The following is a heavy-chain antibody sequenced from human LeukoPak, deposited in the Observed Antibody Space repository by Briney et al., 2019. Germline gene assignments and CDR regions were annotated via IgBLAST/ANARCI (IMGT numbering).Heavy chain of an antibody. V-gene: IGHV4-4*07. J-gene: IGHJ4*02. CDR1: GGSISCYF. CDR2: IYNSGNT. Sequence: SETLSLTCTVSGGSISCYFWSWIRQPAGKGLEWIGRIYNSGNTNYNPSLKSRVTMSLDTSKNQLYLNLRYVTAADTAIYYCVRKDGDYWGQGTLVTVSS. CDR3: VRKDGDY.